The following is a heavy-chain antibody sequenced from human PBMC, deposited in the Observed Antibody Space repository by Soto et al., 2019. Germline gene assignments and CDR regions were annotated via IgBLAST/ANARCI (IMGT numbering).Heavy chain of an antibody. J-gene: IGHJ6*02. CDR3: ARGSPGTYYYYYGMDV. CDR1: GGSFSGYY. V-gene: IGHV4-34*01. CDR2: INHSGST. Sequence: SETLSLTCAVYGGSFSGYYWSWIRQPPGKGLEWIGEINHSGSTNYNPSLKSRVTISVDTSKNQFSLKLSSVTAADTAVYCCARGSPGTYYYYYGMDVWGQGTTVTVSS.